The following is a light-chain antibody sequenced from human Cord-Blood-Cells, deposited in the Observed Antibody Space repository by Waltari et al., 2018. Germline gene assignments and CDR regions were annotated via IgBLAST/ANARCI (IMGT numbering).Light chain of an antibody. Sequence: EIVLTQSPATLSLSPGERATLPCRASQSVSSYLAWYQQKPDQAPRLLIYDASNRATGIPARFSGRGSGTDFTLTISSLEPEDFAVYYCQQRSNWPPLTFGGGTKVEIK. CDR1: QSVSSY. CDR2: DAS. CDR3: QQRSNWPPLT. V-gene: IGKV3-11*01. J-gene: IGKJ4*01.